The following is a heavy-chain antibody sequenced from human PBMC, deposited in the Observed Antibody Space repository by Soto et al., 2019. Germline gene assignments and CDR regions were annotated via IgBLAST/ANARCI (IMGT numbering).Heavy chain of an antibody. V-gene: IGHV3-30*03. D-gene: IGHD5-18*01. CDR2: ISFDGSGT. Sequence: GGSLRLSCGASGFTFSTYIMDWVRQTPGKGLEWVAAISFDGSGTYYADSVKGRFTISRDNSKDTLYLQMNSLRPDDTAVYYCARVGILPYTYPSAEFDSGAQGTLVPVSS. J-gene: IGHJ4*02. CDR3: ARVGILPYTYPSAEFDS. CDR1: GFTFSTYI.